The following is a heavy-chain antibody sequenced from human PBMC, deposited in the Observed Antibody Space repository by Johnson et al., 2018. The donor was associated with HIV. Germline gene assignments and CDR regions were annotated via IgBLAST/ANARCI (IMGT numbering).Heavy chain of an antibody. Sequence: EVQLLESGGGLVQPGGSLRLSCAASGFTVSSNYMSWVRQAPGKGLAWVSRIKGDGSSTAYADSVKGRFTISRDNAMQTLYLQMNNLRVEDTAVYYCAREGLYCSGGNCYVAAFDIWAQGTKVTVSS. CDR2: IKGDGSST. J-gene: IGHJ3*02. CDR1: GFTVSSNY. V-gene: IGHV3-74*03. D-gene: IGHD2-15*01. CDR3: AREGLYCSGGNCYVAAFDI.